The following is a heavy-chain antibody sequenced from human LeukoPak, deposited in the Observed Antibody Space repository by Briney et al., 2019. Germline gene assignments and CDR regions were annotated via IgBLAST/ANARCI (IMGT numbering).Heavy chain of an antibody. D-gene: IGHD2-15*01. V-gene: IGHV3-53*01. CDR3: VREKSVVVPSSYYFFDL. CDR1: GFTVSSNY. CDR2: IYSDGSA. Sequence: GGSLRLSCAASGFTVSSNYMSWVRQAPGKGLEWVSLIYSDGSAYYADSVKGRFSISRDNSKNTLYLQVNSLRAEDTAVYFCVREKSVVVPSSYYFFDLWGRGTLVTVSS. J-gene: IGHJ2*01.